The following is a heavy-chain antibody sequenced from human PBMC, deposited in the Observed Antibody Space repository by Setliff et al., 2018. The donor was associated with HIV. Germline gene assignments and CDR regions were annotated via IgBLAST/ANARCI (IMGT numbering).Heavy chain of an antibody. CDR3: AKHDFGEGSCFDP. V-gene: IGHV4-4*07. CDR1: GGSISSYY. D-gene: IGHD3-16*01. Sequence: SETLSLTCTVSGGSISSYYWSWIRQPAGKGLEWIGRIYTSGSTNYNPSLKSRVTMSADTSKNQISLMLRSMTAADTAVYYCAKHDFGEGSCFDPWGQGSLVTVSS. CDR2: IYTSGST. J-gene: IGHJ5*02.